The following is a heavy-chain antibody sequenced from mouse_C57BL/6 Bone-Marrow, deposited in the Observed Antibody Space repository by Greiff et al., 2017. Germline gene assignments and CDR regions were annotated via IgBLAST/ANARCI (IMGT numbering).Heavy chain of an antibody. J-gene: IGHJ4*01. CDR2: ISSGGSYT. CDR3: ARRDDYDDYYAMDY. V-gene: IGHV5-6*02. Sequence: EVKLMESGGDLVKPGGSLKLSCAASGFTFSSYGMSWVRQTPDKRLEWVATISSGGSYTYYPDSVKGRFTISRDNAKNTLYLQMSSLKSEDTAMYYCARRDDYDDYYAMDYWGQGTSVTVSS. D-gene: IGHD2-4*01. CDR1: GFTFSSYG.